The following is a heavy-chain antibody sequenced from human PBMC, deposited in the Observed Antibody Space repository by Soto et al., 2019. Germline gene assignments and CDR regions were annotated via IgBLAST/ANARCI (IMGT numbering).Heavy chain of an antibody. CDR2: IKPDGSEK. CDR1: GFTFNTYW. D-gene: IGHD3-10*01. CDR3: ARTHGAYYAWDY. J-gene: IGHJ4*02. Sequence: PGGSLRLSCAASGFTFNTYWMSWVRQAPGKGLEWVANIKPDGSEKWYVDSVKGRFTISRDNAKNSLYLQMNSLRGEDTAVYYCARTHGAYYAWDYWGQGTLVTVSS. V-gene: IGHV3-7*04.